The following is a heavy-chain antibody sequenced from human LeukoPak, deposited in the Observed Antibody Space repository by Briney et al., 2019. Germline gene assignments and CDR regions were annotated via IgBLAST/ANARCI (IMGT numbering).Heavy chain of an antibody. CDR1: GGSISSTHW. J-gene: IGHJ2*01. V-gene: IGHV4-4*02. CDR2: IYHSGST. D-gene: IGHD3-10*01. CDR3: DTMVRAAFDL. Sequence: SGTLSLTCAVSGGSISSTHWWSWVRQPPGKGLEWIGEIYHSGSTNHNPSLKSRVTISVDTSKNQFSLKLSSVTAADTAVYYCDTMVRAAFDLWGRGTLVTVSS.